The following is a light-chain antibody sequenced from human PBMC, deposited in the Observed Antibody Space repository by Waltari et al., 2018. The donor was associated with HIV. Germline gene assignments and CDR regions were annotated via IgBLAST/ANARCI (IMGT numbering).Light chain of an antibody. CDR2: AAS. J-gene: IGKJ3*01. CDR1: QGIRNY. CDR3: QQHNTYPLT. Sequence: DILLTQSPPFLSASVGSRVTISCRASQGIRNYLAWFQQKPGRAPKLRIFAASTLQSGVPSRFSGSGSGTQFTLTISSLQPEDFATYYCQQHNTYPLTFGPGT. V-gene: IGKV1-9*01.